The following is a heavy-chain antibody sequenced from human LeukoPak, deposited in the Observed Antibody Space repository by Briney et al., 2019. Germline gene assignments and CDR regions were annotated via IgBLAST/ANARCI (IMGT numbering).Heavy chain of an antibody. D-gene: IGHD3-10*01. CDR3: AREWARGGGFFDY. V-gene: IGHV3-7*01. CDR1: GFTFSSYW. CDR2: IKQDGSEK. J-gene: IGHJ4*02. Sequence: PGGSLRLSCAASGFTFSSYWMSWGRQAPGKGLEWVANIKQDGSEKYYVDSVKGRFTISRDNAKNSLYLQMNSLRAEDTAVYYCAREWARGGGFFDYWGQGTLVTVSS.